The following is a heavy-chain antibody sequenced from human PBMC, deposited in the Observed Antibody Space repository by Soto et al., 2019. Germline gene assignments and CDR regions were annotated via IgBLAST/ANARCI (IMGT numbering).Heavy chain of an antibody. J-gene: IGHJ6*02. CDR2: INHRGSI. V-gene: IGHV4-34*01. CDR1: GGSFSGYY. CDR3: ARGSRMRISAASGSDYYYHVLDV. D-gene: IGHD2-15*01. Sequence: QVQLQQWGAGLLKPSETLSLNCAVYGGSFSGYYWSWIRQPHGQGLEWIGEINHRGSINYNPTLNSRVTMSVDTSNNQFSLKLTSVTAADTAVFYCARGSRMRISAASGSDYYYHVLDVWGQGTAVTVSS.